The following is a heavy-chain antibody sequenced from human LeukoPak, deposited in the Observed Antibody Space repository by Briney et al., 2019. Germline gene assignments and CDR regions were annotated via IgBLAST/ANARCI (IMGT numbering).Heavy chain of an antibody. J-gene: IGHJ4*02. CDR1: GFTFSSYD. D-gene: IGHD1-1*01. V-gene: IGHV3-13*01. CDR2: IGTAGDT. Sequence: GGSLPLLCAASGFTFSSYDMHWVRQATGKGLEWVSAIGTAGDTYYPGSVKGRFTISRENAKNSLYLQMNSLRAGDTAVYYCARARNDGDAFDYWGQGTLVSASS. CDR3: ARARNDGDAFDY.